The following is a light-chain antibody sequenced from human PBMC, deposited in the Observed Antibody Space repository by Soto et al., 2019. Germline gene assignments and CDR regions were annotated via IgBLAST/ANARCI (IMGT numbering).Light chain of an antibody. V-gene: IGKV1-33*01. CDR1: QDILNQ. J-gene: IGKJ2*02. CDR3: QHYDNLLRCT. Sequence: DIQMTQSPSTLSASVGDRVTITCQASQDILNQLNWYHQRPGKAPKLLIYDVSILEKVVPSRFSGSGSGTDFTLTISSLQLEDFATYYCQHYDNLLRCTFGQG. CDR2: DVS.